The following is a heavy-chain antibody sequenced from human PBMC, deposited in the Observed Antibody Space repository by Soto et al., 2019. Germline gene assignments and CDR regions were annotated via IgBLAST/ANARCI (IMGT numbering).Heavy chain of an antibody. Sequence: SETLSLTCAVSGGSISSSNWWSWVRQPPGKGLEWIGEIYHSGSTNYNPSLKSRVTISVDKSKNQFSLKLSSVTAADTAVYYCARETKSIAAALDYYGMDIWGQGTTVTVSS. J-gene: IGHJ6*02. CDR2: IYHSGST. V-gene: IGHV4-4*02. CDR3: ARETKSIAAALDYYGMDI. CDR1: GGSISSSNW. D-gene: IGHD6-13*01.